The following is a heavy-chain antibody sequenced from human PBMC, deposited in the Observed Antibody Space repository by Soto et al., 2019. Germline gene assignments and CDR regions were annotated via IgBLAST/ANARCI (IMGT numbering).Heavy chain of an antibody. Sequence: QVQLVQSGTEVKQPGASVRVSCKTSGFTFKGYYIYWVRQAPGQGLELMGWISTYNGITQYEERLQDRVTMTIDTSASTAYLELGSLTSDDTAAYFCVRGHTYYSDWYFEHWGQGTLGIVSS. CDR1: GFTFKGYY. J-gene: IGHJ4*02. CDR3: VRGHTYYSDWYFEH. CDR2: ISTYNGIT. V-gene: IGHV1-18*01. D-gene: IGHD2-21*01.